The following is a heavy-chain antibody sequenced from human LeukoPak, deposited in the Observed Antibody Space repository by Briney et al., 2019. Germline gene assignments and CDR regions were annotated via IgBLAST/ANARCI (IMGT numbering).Heavy chain of an antibody. CDR2: IIPIFGTA. CDR3: ARDAPGATGIDY. Sequence: SVTVSCKASGGTFSSYAISWVRQAPGQGLEWMGGIIPIFGTANYAQKFQGRVTITADESTSTAYMELSSLRSEDTAVYYCARDAPGATGIDYWGQGTLVTVSS. CDR1: GGTFSSYA. V-gene: IGHV1-69*13. J-gene: IGHJ4*02. D-gene: IGHD1-26*01.